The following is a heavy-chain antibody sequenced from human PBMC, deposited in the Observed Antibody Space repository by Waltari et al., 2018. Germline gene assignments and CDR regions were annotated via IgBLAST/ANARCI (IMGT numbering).Heavy chain of an antibody. CDR1: GFPFSTNA. J-gene: IGHJ4*02. CDR3: AKDSSTLHYFDY. D-gene: IGHD3-16*01. Sequence: EVQVLESGGGLVQPGGSLRLSCAASGFPFSTNAMTWVRQAPGKGREGLSTINGIGGNTYHADSVKGRFTISRDNSKNTLYLQMNSLRAEDTAIYYCAKDSSTLHYFDYWGQGTLVTVSS. CDR2: INGIGGNT. V-gene: IGHV3-23*01.